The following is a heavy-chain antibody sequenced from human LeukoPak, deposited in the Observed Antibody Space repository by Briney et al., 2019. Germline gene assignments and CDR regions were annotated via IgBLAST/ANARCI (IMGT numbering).Heavy chain of an antibody. CDR1: GFTFSSYE. Sequence: GGSLRLSCAASGFTFSSYEMNWVRQAPGKGLEWVSYISGSGSTIYYADSVKGRFTISRDNAKNSLYLQMNSLRAEDTAVYYCVAVAGPTRRYFDYWGQGTLVTVSS. CDR3: VAVAGPTRRYFDY. D-gene: IGHD6-19*01. V-gene: IGHV3-48*03. CDR2: ISGSGSTI. J-gene: IGHJ4*02.